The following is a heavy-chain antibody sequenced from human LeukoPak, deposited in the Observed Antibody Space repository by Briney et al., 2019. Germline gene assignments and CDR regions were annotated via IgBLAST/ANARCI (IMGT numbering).Heavy chain of an antibody. CDR1: GYTFTRYY. D-gene: IGHD2-15*01. Sequence: ASVKVSCKASGYTFTRYYIYWVRQAPGQGLEWMGIINPSGGSTTYAQKFQGRVTMTRDMSTSTVYMELSSLKSEDTAVYYCAREGYCSGSSCYSFDYWGQGTLVTVSS. CDR3: AREGYCSGSSCYSFDY. J-gene: IGHJ4*02. CDR2: INPSGGST. V-gene: IGHV1-46*01.